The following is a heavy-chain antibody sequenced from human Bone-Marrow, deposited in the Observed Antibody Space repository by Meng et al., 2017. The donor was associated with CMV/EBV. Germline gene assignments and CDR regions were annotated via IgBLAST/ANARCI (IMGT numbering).Heavy chain of an antibody. CDR2: IIPIFGTA. Sequence: SVKVSCKASGGTFSSYAISWVRQAPGQGLEWMGGIIPIFGTANYAQKFQGRVTITTDESTSTAYMELSSLRSEDTAVYYCARQLLHCSSTSCYYGLLNYGMDVWGQGTTVTVYS. D-gene: IGHD2-2*01. CDR3: ARQLLHCSSTSCYYGLLNYGMDV. CDR1: GGTFSSYA. J-gene: IGHJ6*01. V-gene: IGHV1-69*05.